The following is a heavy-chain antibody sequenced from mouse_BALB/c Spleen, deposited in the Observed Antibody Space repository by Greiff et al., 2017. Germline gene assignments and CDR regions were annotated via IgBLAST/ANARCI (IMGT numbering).Heavy chain of an antibody. D-gene: IGHD2-4*01. CDR3: ARVITTDYAMDY. CDR2: ISYSGST. J-gene: IGHJ4*01. Sequence: EVQGVESGPGLVKPSQSLSLTCTVTGYSITSDYAWNWIRQFPGNKLEWMGYISYSGSTSYNPSLKSRISITRDTSKNQFFLQLNSVTTEDTATYYCARVITTDYAMDYWGQGTSVTVSS. V-gene: IGHV3-2*02. CDR1: GYSITSDYA.